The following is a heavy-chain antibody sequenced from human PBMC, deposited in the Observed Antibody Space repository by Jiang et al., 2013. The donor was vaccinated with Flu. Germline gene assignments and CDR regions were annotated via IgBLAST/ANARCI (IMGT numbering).Heavy chain of an antibody. CDR1: GGSISSYY. Sequence: LLKPSETLSLTCTVSGGSISSYYWSWIRQPPGKGLEWIGYIYYSGSTNYNPSLKSRVTISVDTSKNQFSLKLSSVTAADTAVYYCARITYYDSSFDYWGQGTLVTVSS. CDR3: ARITYYDSSFDY. J-gene: IGHJ4*02. CDR2: IYYSGST. V-gene: IGHV4-59*08. D-gene: IGHD3-22*01.